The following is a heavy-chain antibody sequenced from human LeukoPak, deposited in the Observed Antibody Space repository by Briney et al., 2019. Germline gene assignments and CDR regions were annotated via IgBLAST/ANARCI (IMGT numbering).Heavy chain of an antibody. Sequence: ASVKVSCKASGYTFTSYYMHWVRQAPGQGLEWMGIINPSGGSTSYAQQFQGRVTMTRATSTSTVYMELSSLRSEDTAVYYCAREGYSGPSGWGIDYWGQGTLVTVSS. D-gene: IGHD6-19*01. CDR3: AREGYSGPSGWGIDY. V-gene: IGHV1-46*01. CDR1: GYTFTSYY. J-gene: IGHJ4*02. CDR2: INPSGGST.